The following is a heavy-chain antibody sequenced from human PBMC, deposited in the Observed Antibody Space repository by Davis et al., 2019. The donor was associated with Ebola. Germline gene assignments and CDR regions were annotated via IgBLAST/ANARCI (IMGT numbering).Heavy chain of an antibody. D-gene: IGHD3-22*01. CDR3: ARSSSLSYDSSGYSYFDY. Sequence: GESLKISCKGSGYSFTSYWIGWVRQMPGKGLEWMGIIYPGDSDTRYSPSFQGQVTISADKSISTAYLQWSSLKASDTAMYYCARSSSLSYDSSGYSYFDYWGQGTLVTVSS. J-gene: IGHJ4*02. CDR1: GYSFTSYW. CDR2: IYPGDSDT. V-gene: IGHV5-51*01.